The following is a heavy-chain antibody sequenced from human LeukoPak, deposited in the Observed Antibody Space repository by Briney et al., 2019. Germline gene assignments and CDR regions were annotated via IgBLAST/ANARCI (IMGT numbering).Heavy chain of an antibody. Sequence: ASVKVSCKASGYTFTGYYMHWVRQAPGQGLEWMGRINPNSGGTNYAQKFQGRVTMTMYTSISTAYMEMSRLRSDDTAVYYCARDPTPSSPRLAFFDNWFDPWGQGTLVTVSS. D-gene: IGHD6-13*01. J-gene: IGHJ5*02. CDR1: GYTFTGYY. CDR3: ARDPTPSSPRLAFFDNWFDP. V-gene: IGHV1-2*06. CDR2: INPNSGGT.